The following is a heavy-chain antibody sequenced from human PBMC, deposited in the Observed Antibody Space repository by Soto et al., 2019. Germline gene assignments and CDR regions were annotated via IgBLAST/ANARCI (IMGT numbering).Heavy chain of an antibody. D-gene: IGHD3-22*01. J-gene: IGHJ4*02. CDR1: GFTFGSYG. CDR3: SRGWLDSSGYLDY. Sequence: QVQLVESGGGVVQPGRSLRLSCAASGFTFGSYGMHWVRQAPGKGLEWVAVIWYDGSNKYYGDSEKGRFTISRDNSKNTLYLQMNSLRAEDTAVYYCSRGWLDSSGYLDYWGQGTLVTVSS. CDR2: IWYDGSNK. V-gene: IGHV3-33*01.